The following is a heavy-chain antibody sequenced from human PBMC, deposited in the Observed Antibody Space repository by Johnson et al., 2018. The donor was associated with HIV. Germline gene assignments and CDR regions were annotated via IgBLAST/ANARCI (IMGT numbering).Heavy chain of an antibody. V-gene: IGHV3-30*04. J-gene: IGHJ3*02. Sequence: QVQLVESGGGVVQPGRSLRLSCAASGFTFSSYAMHWVRQAPGKGLEWVAVISYDGSNKYYADSVKGRFTISRDNSKNTLYLQMNSLRTEDTAMYYCAKSGRSFWGVNSHDAFDIWGQGTMVTVSS. CDR3: AKSGRSFWGVNSHDAFDI. CDR1: GFTFSSYA. D-gene: IGHD1-26*01. CDR2: ISYDGSNK.